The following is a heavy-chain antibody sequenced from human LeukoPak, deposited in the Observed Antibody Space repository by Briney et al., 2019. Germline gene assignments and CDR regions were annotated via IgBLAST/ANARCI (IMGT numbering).Heavy chain of an antibody. J-gene: IGHJ4*02. CDR3: ARELEYSGSYDY. Sequence: SETLSLTCAVYGGSFSGYYWSWIRQPPGKGLEWIGEINHSGSTNYNPSLKSRVTISVDTSKNQFSLKLSSVTAADTAVYYCARELEYSGSYDYWGQGTLVTVSS. V-gene: IGHV4-34*01. D-gene: IGHD1-26*01. CDR1: GGSFSGYY. CDR2: INHSGST.